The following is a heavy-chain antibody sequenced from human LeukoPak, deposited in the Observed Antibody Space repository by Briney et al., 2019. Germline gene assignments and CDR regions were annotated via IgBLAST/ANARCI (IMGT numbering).Heavy chain of an antibody. CDR2: IWYDGSNK. CDR1: GFTFSSYG. Sequence: GGSLRLSCAASGFTFSSYGMHWVRQAPGKGLEWVAVIWYDGSNKYYADSVKGRFTISRDNSKNTLYLQMNSLRAEDTAVYYCARDAPAHSSGYYRSLAYWGQGTLVTVSS. V-gene: IGHV3-33*01. D-gene: IGHD3-22*01. J-gene: IGHJ4*02. CDR3: ARDAPAHSSGYYRSLAY.